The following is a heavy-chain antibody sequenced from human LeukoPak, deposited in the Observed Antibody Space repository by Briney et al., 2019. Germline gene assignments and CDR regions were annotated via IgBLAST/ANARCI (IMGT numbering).Heavy chain of an antibody. CDR3: ARAPREDIVATIDY. V-gene: IGHV1-46*01. D-gene: IGHD5-12*01. J-gene: IGHJ4*02. Sequence: GASVKVSCKASVYTFTSYYMHWVRQAPGQGLEWMGIINPSGGSTSYAQKFQGRVTMTRDTSTSTVYMQLSSLRSEDTAVYYYARAPREDIVATIDYWGQGTLVTVSS. CDR2: INPSGGST. CDR1: VYTFTSYY.